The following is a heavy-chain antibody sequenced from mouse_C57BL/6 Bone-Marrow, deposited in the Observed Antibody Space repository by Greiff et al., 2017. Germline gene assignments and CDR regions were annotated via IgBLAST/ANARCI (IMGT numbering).Heavy chain of an antibody. CDR3: ARDRTMVTTSWYFDV. CDR2: INYDGSST. CDR1: GFTFSDYY. V-gene: IGHV5-16*01. D-gene: IGHD2-1*01. Sequence: EVKLVESEGGLVQPGSSMKLSCTASGFTFSDYYMAWVRQVPEKGLEWVANINYDGSSTYYLDSLKSRFIISRDNAKNILYLQMSSLKSEDTATYYCARDRTMVTTSWYFDVWGTGTTVTVSS. J-gene: IGHJ1*03.